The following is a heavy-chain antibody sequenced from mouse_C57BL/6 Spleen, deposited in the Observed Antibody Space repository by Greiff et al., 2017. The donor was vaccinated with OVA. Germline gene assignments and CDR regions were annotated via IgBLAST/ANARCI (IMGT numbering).Heavy chain of an antibody. CDR1: GFTFSDYG. D-gene: IGHD2-3*01. CDR3: AAGVTPFDY. V-gene: IGHV5-17*01. J-gene: IGHJ2*01. CDR2: ISSGSSTI. Sequence: EVQVVESGGGLVKPGGSLKLSCAASGFTFSDYGMHWVRQAPEKGLEWVAYISSGSSTIYYADTVKGRFTISRDNAKNTRFLQMTSLRSEDTAMYYCAAGVTPFDYWGKGTTLTVSS.